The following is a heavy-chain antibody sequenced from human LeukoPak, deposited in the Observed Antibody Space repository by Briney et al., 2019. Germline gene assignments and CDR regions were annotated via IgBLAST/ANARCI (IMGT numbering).Heavy chain of an antibody. V-gene: IGHV3-15*01. D-gene: IGHD6-13*01. CDR2: IKSKTDGGTT. Sequence: PGGSLRLSCAASGFTFSNAWMTWVRQAPGKGLEWVGRIKSKTDGGTTDHAAPVKGRFTISRDDSKNTLYLQMSSLKTEDTAVYYCTTGSPTATAGTFYYYYGMDVWGQGTTVTVSS. CDR3: TTGSPTATAGTFYYYYGMDV. CDR1: GFTFSNAW. J-gene: IGHJ6*02.